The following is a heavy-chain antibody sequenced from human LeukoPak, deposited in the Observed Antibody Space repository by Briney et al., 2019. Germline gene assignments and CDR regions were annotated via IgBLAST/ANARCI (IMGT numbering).Heavy chain of an antibody. Sequence: PGGSLRLSCAASGFTFSSYGMHWVRQAPGKGLEWVAVISYDGSNKYYADSVKGRFTISRDNSKNTLCLQMNSLRAEDTAVYYCAKEETYYYDSSGPGDYWGQGTLVTVSS. V-gene: IGHV3-30*18. J-gene: IGHJ4*02. CDR3: AKEETYYYDSSGPGDY. CDR1: GFTFSSYG. D-gene: IGHD3-22*01. CDR2: ISYDGSNK.